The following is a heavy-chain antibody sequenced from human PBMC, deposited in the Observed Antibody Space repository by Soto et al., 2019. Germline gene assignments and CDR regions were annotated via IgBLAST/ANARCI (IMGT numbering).Heavy chain of an antibody. J-gene: IGHJ4*02. Sequence: PGGSLRLSCAASGFTFSSYEMNWVRQAPGKGLEWVSYISSSGSTIYYADSVKGRFTISRDNAKNSLYLQMNSLRAEDTAVYYCAREYSSGWYSPGDYWGQGTLVTVSS. D-gene: IGHD6-19*01. CDR1: GFTFSSYE. CDR2: ISSSGSTI. CDR3: AREYSSGWYSPGDY. V-gene: IGHV3-48*03.